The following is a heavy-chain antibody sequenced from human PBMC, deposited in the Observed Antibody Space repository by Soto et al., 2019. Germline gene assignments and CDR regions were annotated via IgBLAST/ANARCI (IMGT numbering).Heavy chain of an antibody. CDR2: IYHSGST. J-gene: IGHJ6*02. CDR1: GYSISSGYY. V-gene: IGHV4-38-2*02. Sequence: SETLSLTCAVSGYSISSGYYWGWIRQPPGKGLEWIGSIYHSGSTYYNPSLKSRVTISVDTSKNQSSLKLSSVTAADTAVYYCAREGTAMGGLYYYYGMDVWGQGTTVTVSS. CDR3: AREGTAMGGLYYYYGMDV. D-gene: IGHD2-21*02.